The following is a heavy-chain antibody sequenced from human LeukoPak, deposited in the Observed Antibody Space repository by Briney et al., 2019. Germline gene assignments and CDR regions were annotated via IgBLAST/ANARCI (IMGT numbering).Heavy chain of an antibody. CDR3: ARGPRYSFY. V-gene: IGHV3-53*01. CDR2: IYIDGTT. J-gene: IGHJ4*02. Sequence: GGSLRLSCAASGFTFSNYNINWVRQAPGKGLEWISVIYIDGTTYYADSVKGRFTISRDQANNTLYLQMNTLRDEDTAVYYCARGPRYSFYWGQGTLVSVSS. D-gene: IGHD6-13*01. CDR1: GFTFSNYN.